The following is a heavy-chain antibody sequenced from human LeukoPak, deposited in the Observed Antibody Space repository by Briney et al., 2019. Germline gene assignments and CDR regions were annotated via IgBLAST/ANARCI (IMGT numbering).Heavy chain of an antibody. CDR1: GFPFNVSP. Sequence: GVSLRLSCAASGFPFNVSPMFWVRQAPGKGLEYVSAISITGGTTYYANSVKGRFTISRDNSKNILYLQMGSLTAEDMGVYYCARGFSSLSTWGQGTLVTISS. CDR3: ARGFSSLST. CDR2: ISITGGTT. D-gene: IGHD6-6*01. J-gene: IGHJ5*02. V-gene: IGHV3-64*01.